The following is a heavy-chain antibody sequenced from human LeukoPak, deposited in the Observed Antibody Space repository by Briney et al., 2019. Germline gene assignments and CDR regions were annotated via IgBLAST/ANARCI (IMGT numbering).Heavy chain of an antibody. V-gene: IGHV3-23*01. CDR3: AKALGDILTGYYDAFDI. D-gene: IGHD3-9*01. CDR2: IRTDGVTT. J-gene: IGHJ3*02. CDR1: GFTFSSYE. Sequence: PGGSLRLSCAASGFTFSSYEMNWVRQAPGKGLEWVSGIRTDGVTTYYADSVKGRFIISRDNSKNTVYLQMNSLSAEDAAVYYCAKALGDILTGYYDAFDIWGQGTMVTVSS.